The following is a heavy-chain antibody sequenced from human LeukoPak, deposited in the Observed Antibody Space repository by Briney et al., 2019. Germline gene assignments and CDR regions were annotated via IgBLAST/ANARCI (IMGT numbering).Heavy chain of an antibody. Sequence: GGSLRLSCAASGFTFSSYAMSWVRQAPGKGLEWVSAISGSGGSTYYADSVKGRLTISGDNSKNTLYLQMNSLRAEDTAVYYCAKDRVLYYYDSSGYPAGYWGQGTLVTVSS. CDR1: GFTFSSYA. CDR3: AKDRVLYYYDSSGYPAGY. J-gene: IGHJ4*02. V-gene: IGHV3-23*01. CDR2: ISGSGGST. D-gene: IGHD3-22*01.